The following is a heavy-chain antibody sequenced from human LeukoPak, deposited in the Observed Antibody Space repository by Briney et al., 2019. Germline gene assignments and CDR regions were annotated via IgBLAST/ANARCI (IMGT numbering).Heavy chain of an antibody. CDR2: IIPKNGNS. CDR1: GYTFITYD. J-gene: IGHJ6*02. CDR3: ARGGAWLQTSYYYYGLDV. D-gene: IGHD5-24*01. V-gene: IGHV1-18*01. Sequence: ASVKVSCKASGYTFITYDISWVRQAPGQGLEWMGWIIPKNGNSNYAQQVQDRITMTTDTSTSTAYMELRSLRSGDTAVYYCARGGAWLQTSYYYYGLDVWGQGTTVIDSS.